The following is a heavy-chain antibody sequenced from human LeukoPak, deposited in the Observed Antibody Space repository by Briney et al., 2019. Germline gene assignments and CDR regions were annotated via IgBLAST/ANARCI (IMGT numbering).Heavy chain of an antibody. CDR1: GFTFSSYA. CDR3: AGASIAVAGSYFDY. J-gene: IGHJ4*02. D-gene: IGHD6-19*01. CDR2: NSGSGGST. Sequence: GSLRLSCAASGFTFSSYAMSWVRQAPGKGLEWVSANSGSGGSTYYADSVKGRFTISRDNSKNTLYLQMNSLRAEDTAVYYCAGASIAVAGSYFDYWGQGTLVTVSS. V-gene: IGHV3-23*01.